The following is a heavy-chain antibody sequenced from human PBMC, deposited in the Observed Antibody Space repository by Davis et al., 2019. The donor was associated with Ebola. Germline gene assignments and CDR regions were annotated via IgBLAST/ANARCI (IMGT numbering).Heavy chain of an antibody. J-gene: IGHJ4*02. CDR1: GGSVSSGSYY. CDR3: PSLPIVGATD. CDR2: IYYSGST. Sequence: GSLRLSCTVSGGSVSSGSYYWSWIRQPPGKGREWIGYIYYSGSTNYNPSLKSRVTISVDTSKNQFSLKLSSVTAADTAVYYCPSLPIVGATDWGQGTLVTVSS. D-gene: IGHD1-26*01. V-gene: IGHV4-61*01.